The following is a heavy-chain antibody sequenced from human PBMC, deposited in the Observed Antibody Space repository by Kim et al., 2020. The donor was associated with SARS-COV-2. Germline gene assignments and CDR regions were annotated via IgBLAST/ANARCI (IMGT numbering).Heavy chain of an antibody. V-gene: IGHV4-59*01. D-gene: IGHD2-15*01. J-gene: IGHJ4*02. CDR1: GGSISSYY. CDR3: ARARDDCSGGSCYSGVDY. CDR2: IYYSGST. Sequence: SETLSLTCTVSGGSISSYYWSWIRQPPGKGLEWIGYIYYSGSTNYNPSLKSRVTISVDTSKNQFSLKLSSVTAADTAVYYCARARDDCSGGSCYSGVDYWGQGTLVTVSS.